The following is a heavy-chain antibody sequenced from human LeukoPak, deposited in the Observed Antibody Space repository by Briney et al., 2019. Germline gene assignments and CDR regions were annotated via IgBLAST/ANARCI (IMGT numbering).Heavy chain of an antibody. J-gene: IGHJ3*02. V-gene: IGHV3-53*01. Sequence: GGSLRLSCAASGFTVSSNYMSWVRQAPGKGLEWVSVIYSGGSTYYADSVKGRFTISRDNSKNTLYLQMNSLRAEDTAVYYCAKDRYCSSTSCYPDAFDIWGQGTMVTVSS. CDR1: GFTVSSNY. D-gene: IGHD2-2*01. CDR2: IYSGGST. CDR3: AKDRYCSSTSCYPDAFDI.